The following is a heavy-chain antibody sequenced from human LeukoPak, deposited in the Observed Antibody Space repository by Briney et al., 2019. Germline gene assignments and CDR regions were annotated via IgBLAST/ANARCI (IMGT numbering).Heavy chain of an antibody. CDR1: GGSISSSSYY. CDR3: ARGAVAGLIDY. Sequence: SETLSLTCTVSGGSISSSSYYWGWIRQPPGKGLEWIGSIYYSGSTYYNPSLKSRVTISVDTSKNQFSLKLSSVTAADTAVYYCARGAVAGLIDYWGQGTLVTVSS. V-gene: IGHV4-39*07. D-gene: IGHD6-19*01. CDR2: IYYSGST. J-gene: IGHJ4*02.